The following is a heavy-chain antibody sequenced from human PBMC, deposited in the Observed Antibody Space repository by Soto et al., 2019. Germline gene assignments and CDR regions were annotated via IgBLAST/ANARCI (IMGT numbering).Heavy chain of an antibody. Sequence: ASVKVSCKASGYTFTSYGISWVRQAPGQGLEWMGWISAYNGNTNYAQKLQGRVTMTTDTSTSTAYMELRSLRSDDTAVYYCARRLECGNYYYYGMDVWGKGTTVTVSS. CDR2: ISAYNGNT. D-gene: IGHD3-3*01. CDR1: GYTFTSYG. CDR3: ARRLECGNYYYYGMDV. J-gene: IGHJ6*04. V-gene: IGHV1-18*01.